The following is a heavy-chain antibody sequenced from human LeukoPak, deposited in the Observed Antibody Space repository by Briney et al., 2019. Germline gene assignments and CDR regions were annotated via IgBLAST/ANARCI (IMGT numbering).Heavy chain of an antibody. CDR2: ISYDGSNK. D-gene: IGHD1-1*01. CDR3: ARGRWKGGTRYFDY. CDR1: GFTFSSYA. J-gene: IGHJ4*02. Sequence: GRSLRLSCAASGFTFSSYAMHWVRQSPGKGLEWVAVISYDGSNKYYADSVKGRFTISRDNSKNTLYLQMNSLRAEDTAVYYCARGRWKGGTRYFDYWGQGTLVTVSS. V-gene: IGHV3-30*04.